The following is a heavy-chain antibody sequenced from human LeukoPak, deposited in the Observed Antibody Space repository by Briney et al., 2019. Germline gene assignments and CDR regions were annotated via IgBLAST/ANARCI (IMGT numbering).Heavy chain of an antibody. V-gene: IGHV3-74*01. Sequence: PGGSLRLSCAASGFTFSRYWMHWVRQAPGKGLVWVSHIYSDGSATNYADSVQGRFTISRDNPKNTLYLRMNSLRAEDTAVYYCARGGDGYNPDYFDYWGQGTLVIVSS. CDR1: GFTFSRYW. J-gene: IGHJ4*02. CDR3: ARGGDGYNPDYFDY. D-gene: IGHD5-24*01. CDR2: IYSDGSAT.